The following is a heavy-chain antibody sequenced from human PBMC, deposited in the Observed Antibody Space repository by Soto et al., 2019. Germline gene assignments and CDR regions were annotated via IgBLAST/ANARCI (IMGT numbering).Heavy chain of an antibody. J-gene: IGHJ6*01. CDR3: AREMPHYDFWSGYYYYYYGMDV. D-gene: IGHD3-3*01. CDR1: VFTFSSYA. V-gene: IGHV3-30*14. CDR2: ISYDGSNK. Sequence: RGALLVCCVASVFTFSSYAMHWVGQAPGRVLDMVALISYDGSNKYYADSVKGRFTITRDNSKNTLYLQMNSLRAEDTSVYYCAREMPHYDFWSGYYYYYYGMDVWGQGNPVTVGS.